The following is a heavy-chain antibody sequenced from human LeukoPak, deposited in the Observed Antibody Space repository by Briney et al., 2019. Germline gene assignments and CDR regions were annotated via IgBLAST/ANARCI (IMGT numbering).Heavy chain of an antibody. CDR2: INPNSGGT. CDR3: ARVAGTYYYDSSAYYLKSPFDY. Sequence: ASVKVSCKASGYTLTGYYMHWVRQAPGQGLEWMGWINPNSGGTNYAQKFQGRVTMTRDTSISTAYMELSRLRSDDTAVYYCARVAGTYYYDSSAYYLKSPFDYWGQGTLVTVSS. V-gene: IGHV1-2*02. D-gene: IGHD3-22*01. CDR1: GYTLTGYY. J-gene: IGHJ4*02.